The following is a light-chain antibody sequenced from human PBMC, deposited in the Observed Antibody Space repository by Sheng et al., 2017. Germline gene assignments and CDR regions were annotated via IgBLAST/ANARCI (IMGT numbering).Light chain of an antibody. J-gene: IGKJ5*01. CDR2: GAS. V-gene: IGKV1-9*01. CDR1: QGISTY. Sequence: DIQLTQSPSFLSASVGDRVTITCRASQGISTYLAWYQQKPGKAPKVLIYGASTLQSGVPSRFSGSGSGTEFTLKVNSLQPEDFATYYCQHLYSYPITFGQGTRLEIK. CDR3: QHLYSYPIT.